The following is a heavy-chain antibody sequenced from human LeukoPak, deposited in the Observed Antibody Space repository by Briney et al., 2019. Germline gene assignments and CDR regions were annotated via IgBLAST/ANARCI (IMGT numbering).Heavy chain of an antibody. CDR1: GGSISSGSYY. D-gene: IGHD2-15*01. Sequence: PSQTLSLTCTVSGGSISSGSYYWSWIRQSAGKGLEWIGRIYTSGSTNYNPSLKSRVTISVDTSKNQFSLKLSSVTAADTAVYYCARDHVDEVVAANGGFDPWGQGTLVTVSS. CDR3: ARDHVDEVVAANGGFDP. V-gene: IGHV4-61*02. J-gene: IGHJ5*02. CDR2: IYTSGST.